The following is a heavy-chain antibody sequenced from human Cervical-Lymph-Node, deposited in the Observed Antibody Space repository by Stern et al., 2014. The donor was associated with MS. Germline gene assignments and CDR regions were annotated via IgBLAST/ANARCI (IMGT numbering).Heavy chain of an antibody. CDR2: IYYSGTT. V-gene: IGHV4-31*03. CDR1: GGSISSDNYY. D-gene: IGHD3-22*01. J-gene: IGHJ6*02. CDR3: ARDHFTTSLDV. Sequence: QLQLQESGPGLVKPSQTLSLTCTVSGGSISSDNYYWTWIRQHPGKGLEWIGHIYYSGTTYYNPSLKSRVSIIVDTSQNLFSLRLSSVTAADTAVYYCARDHFTTSLDVWGHGTTVTVS.